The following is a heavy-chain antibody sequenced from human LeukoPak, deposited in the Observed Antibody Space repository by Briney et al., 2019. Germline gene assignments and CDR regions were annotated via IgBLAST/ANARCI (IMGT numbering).Heavy chain of an antibody. Sequence: SQTLSLTCTVSGGSIGSGSYYWSWIRQPAGKGLEWIGRIYTSGSTNYNPSLKSRVTISVDTSKNQFSLKLSSVTAADTAVYYCARDPITIFGVATIDYWGQGTLVTVSS. CDR3: ARDPITIFGVATIDY. D-gene: IGHD3-3*01. CDR1: GGSIGSGSYY. CDR2: IYTSGST. J-gene: IGHJ4*02. V-gene: IGHV4-61*02.